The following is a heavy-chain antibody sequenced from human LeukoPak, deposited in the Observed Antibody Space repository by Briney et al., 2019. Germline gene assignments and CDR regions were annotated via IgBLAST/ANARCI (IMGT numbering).Heavy chain of an antibody. V-gene: IGHV3-30*02. D-gene: IGHD1-26*01. Sequence: GGSLRLSCEASGFTFSDYYMSWIRQAPGKGLEWVAFIRYDGSNKYYADSVKGRFTISRDNSKNTLYLQMNSLRAEDTAVYYCARGRSGSYYYYYYYMDVWGKGTTVTVSS. CDR2: IRYDGSNK. CDR1: GFTFSDYY. CDR3: ARGRSGSYYYYYYYMDV. J-gene: IGHJ6*03.